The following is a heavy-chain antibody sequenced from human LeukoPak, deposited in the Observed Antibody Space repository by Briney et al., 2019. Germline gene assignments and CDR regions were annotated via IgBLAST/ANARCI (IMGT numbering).Heavy chain of an antibody. CDR1: GFTFSSYW. J-gene: IGHJ6*04. D-gene: IGHD6-13*01. V-gene: IGHV3-7*01. Sequence: PGGSLRLSCAASGFTFSSYWMSWVRQAPGKGLEWVANIKQDGSEKYYVDSVKGRFTISRDNAKNSLYLQMNSLRAEDTAVYYCARADSSSSHSMDVWGKGTTVTISS. CDR2: IKQDGSEK. CDR3: ARADSSSSHSMDV.